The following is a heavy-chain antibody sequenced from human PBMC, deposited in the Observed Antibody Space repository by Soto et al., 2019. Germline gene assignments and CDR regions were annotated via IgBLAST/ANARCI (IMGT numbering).Heavy chain of an antibody. CDR2: IHSDGNT. Sequence: PVGSLRLSCAASGFTVSSNFMSWVRQAPGKGLQWASIIHSDGNTYYADSVKGRFTISRDVSKNTLYLQMNSLRADDTAVYYCARVNPPYPWGQGTLVTVS. J-gene: IGHJ5*02. CDR1: GFTVSSNF. V-gene: IGHV3-53*01. CDR3: ARVNPPYP.